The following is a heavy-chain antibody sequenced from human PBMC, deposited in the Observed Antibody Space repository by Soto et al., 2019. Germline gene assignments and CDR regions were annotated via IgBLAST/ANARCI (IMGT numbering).Heavy chain of an antibody. J-gene: IGHJ6*02. CDR2: INPNSGGT. CDR3: ARGQDYYYYYGMDV. Sequence: ASVKVSCKASGYTFTGYYMHWVRQAPGQGLEWMGWINPNSGGTNYAQKFQGWVTMTRDTSISTAYMELSRLRSDDTAVYYSARGQDYYYYYGMDVWGQGTTVTVSS. V-gene: IGHV1-2*04. CDR1: GYTFTGYY.